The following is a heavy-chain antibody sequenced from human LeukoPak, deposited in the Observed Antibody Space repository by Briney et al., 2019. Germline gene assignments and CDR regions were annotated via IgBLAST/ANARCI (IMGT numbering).Heavy chain of an antibody. J-gene: IGHJ4*02. Sequence: PGGSLRLSCAASGFTFSNYWMHWVRQAPGKGLVWVSRINSDGSTTNYADSVKGRFTISRDNAKNTLFLQMNSLRAEDTAVYYCAREPFWSGYYSNLHFDYWGQGTLVTVSS. CDR1: GFTFSNYW. V-gene: IGHV3-74*01. CDR2: INSDGSTT. D-gene: IGHD3-3*01. CDR3: AREPFWSGYYSNLHFDY.